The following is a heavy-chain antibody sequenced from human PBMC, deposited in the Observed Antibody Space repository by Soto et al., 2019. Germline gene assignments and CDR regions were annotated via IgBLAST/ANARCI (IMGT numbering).Heavy chain of an antibody. J-gene: IGHJ6*02. CDR1: GYTFTSYG. CDR2: ISAYNGNT. CDR3: ARGIVVVVAATPPPHYYYYGMDV. Sequence: AAVKVSCKASGYTFTSYGISWVRQAPGQGLEWMGWISAYNGNTNYAQKLQGRVTMTTDTSTSTAYMELRSLRSDDTAVYYCARGIVVVVAATPPPHYYYYGMDVWGQGTPVTVSS. D-gene: IGHD2-15*01. V-gene: IGHV1-18*01.